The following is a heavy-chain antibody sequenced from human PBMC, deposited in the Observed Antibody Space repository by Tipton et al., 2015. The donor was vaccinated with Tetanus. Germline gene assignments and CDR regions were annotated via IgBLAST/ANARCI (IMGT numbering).Heavy chain of an antibody. CDR2: IYYSGST. J-gene: IGHJ6*02. D-gene: IGHD2-15*01. CDR3: ACLPVGGRYYYYGMDV. Sequence: TLSLTCTVSGGSISSYYWSWIRQPPGKGLEWIGYIYYSGSTNYNPSLKSRVTISVDTSKNQFSLKLSSVTAADTAVYYCACLPVGGRYYYYGMDVWGQGTTVTVSS. CDR1: GGSISSYY. V-gene: IGHV4-59*12.